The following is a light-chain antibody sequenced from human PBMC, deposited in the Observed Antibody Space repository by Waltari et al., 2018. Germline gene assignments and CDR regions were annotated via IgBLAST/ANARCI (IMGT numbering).Light chain of an antibody. CDR1: SSDVGSYHL. Sequence: QSALTQPASVSGSPEQSITISCTGTSSDVGSYHLVSWYQQHPGKAPKLMISEVNERTSGVSIRFSGSKSGNTASLTIAGLQAEDEADYYCCSYAGSNTVLFGGGTKLTVL. V-gene: IGLV2-23*02. CDR2: EVN. J-gene: IGLJ2*01. CDR3: CSYAGSNTVL.